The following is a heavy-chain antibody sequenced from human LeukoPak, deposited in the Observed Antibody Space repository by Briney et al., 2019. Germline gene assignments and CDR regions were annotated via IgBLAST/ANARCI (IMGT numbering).Heavy chain of an antibody. Sequence: ASVKVSCKASGYTFTSYDINWVRQATGQGLEWMGWMNPNSGNTGYAQKFQGRVTMTRNTSISTAYMELNSLRAEDTAVYYCAKDRRPNSYSSSWLDYWGQGTLITVSS. CDR3: AKDRRPNSYSSSWLDY. CDR1: GYTFTSYD. J-gene: IGHJ4*02. D-gene: IGHD6-13*01. CDR2: MNPNSGNT. V-gene: IGHV1-8*01.